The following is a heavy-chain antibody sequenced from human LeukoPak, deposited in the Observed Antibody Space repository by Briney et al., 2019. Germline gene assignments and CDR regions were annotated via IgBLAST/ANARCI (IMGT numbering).Heavy chain of an antibody. CDR3: ARGDDDYGDYEFDY. D-gene: IGHD4-17*01. CDR2: INPNSGGT. J-gene: IGHJ4*02. V-gene: IGHV1-2*02. CDR1: GYTFTGYY. Sequence: GASVKVSCKASGYTFTGYYMHWVRQAPGQGLEWMGWINPNSGGTNYAQKFQGRVTMTRDTSISTAYMELSSLRSEDTAAYYCARGDDDYGDYEFDYWGQGTLVTVSA.